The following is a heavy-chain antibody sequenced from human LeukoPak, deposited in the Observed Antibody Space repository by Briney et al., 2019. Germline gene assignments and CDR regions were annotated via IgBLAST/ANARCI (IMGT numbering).Heavy chain of an antibody. CDR1: GGSISSYY. D-gene: IGHD1-26*01. Sequence: KSSETLSLTCTVSGGSISSYYWSWIRQPPGKGLEWIGYIYYSGSTNYNPSLKSRVTISVDTSKNQFSLKLSSVTAADTAVYYCARDGGKLDSYFYLWGRGTLVTVSS. J-gene: IGHJ2*01. V-gene: IGHV4-59*01. CDR3: ARDGGKLDSYFYL. CDR2: IYYSGST.